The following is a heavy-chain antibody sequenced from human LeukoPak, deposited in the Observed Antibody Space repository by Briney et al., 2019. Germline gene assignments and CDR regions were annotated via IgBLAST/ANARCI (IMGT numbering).Heavy chain of an antibody. J-gene: IGHJ4*02. CDR2: INHSGST. D-gene: IGHD3-3*01. CDR3: ARGRGFLEWLSNPFDY. CDR1: GGSFSGYY. V-gene: IGHV4-34*01. Sequence: PSETLSLTCAVYGGSFSGYYWSWIRQPPGKGLEWIGEINHSGSTNYNPSLKSRVTISVGTTKNQFSLKLSSVTAADTAVYYCARGRGFLEWLSNPFDYWGQGTLVTVSS.